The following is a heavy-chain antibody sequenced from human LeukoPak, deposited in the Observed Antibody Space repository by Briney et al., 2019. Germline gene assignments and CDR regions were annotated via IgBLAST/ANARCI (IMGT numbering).Heavy chain of an antibody. Sequence: PGGSLRLSCAASGFTFNDYAMHWVRQAPGKGLVWVSRIKSDGSGTTYADSVQGRFTMSRDNAENTLYLQMNSLRAEDSAMYYCARVDVGHYYDSSGYLAIDYWGQGTLVTVSS. CDR3: ARVDVGHYYDSSGYLAIDY. D-gene: IGHD3-22*01. CDR1: GFTFNDYA. J-gene: IGHJ4*02. CDR2: IKSDGSGT. V-gene: IGHV3-74*01.